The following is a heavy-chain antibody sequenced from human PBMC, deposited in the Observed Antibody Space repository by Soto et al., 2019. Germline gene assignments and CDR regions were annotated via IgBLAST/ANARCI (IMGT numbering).Heavy chain of an antibody. D-gene: IGHD2-2*01. V-gene: IGHV1-69*06. CDR2: IIPIFGTA. J-gene: IGHJ6*02. CDR3: ASCGGRTSCYDYYYGMDV. Sequence: QVQLVQSGAEVKKPGSSVKVSCKASGGTFSSYAISWVRQAPGQGLEWMGGIIPIFGTANYAQKFQGRVTITADKSTSTAYMELSSLRSEDTAVYYCASCGGRTSCYDYYYGMDVWGQGTMVTVSS. CDR1: GGTFSSYA.